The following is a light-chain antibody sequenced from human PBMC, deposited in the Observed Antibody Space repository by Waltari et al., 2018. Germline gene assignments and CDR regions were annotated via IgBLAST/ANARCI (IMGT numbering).Light chain of an antibody. CDR1: STDVGAYNY. CDR3: SSFTNSGSWV. J-gene: IGLJ3*02. Sequence: QSALTQPASVSGSPGQSITVSCTGTSTDVGAYNYVCWYQQRPSKAPTLMISDVSNRRSGFSVRFSGSKSGNTASMTIAGLQAEDEADYYCSSFTNSGSWVFGGGTKVTVL. V-gene: IGLV2-14*01. CDR2: DVS.